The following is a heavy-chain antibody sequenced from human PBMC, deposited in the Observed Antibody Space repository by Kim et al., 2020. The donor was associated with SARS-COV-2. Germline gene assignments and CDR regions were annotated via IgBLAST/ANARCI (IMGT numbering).Heavy chain of an antibody. CDR3: ARGRNDYGDGGILWYYYYGMDV. CDR2: IYYSGST. V-gene: IGHV4-31*03. D-gene: IGHD4-17*01. J-gene: IGHJ6*02. Sequence: SETLSLTCTVSGGSISSGGYYWSWIRQHPGKGLEWIGYIYYSGSTYYNPSLKSRVTISVDTSKNQFSLKLSSVTAADTAVYYCARGRNDYGDGGILWYYYYGMDVWGQGTTVTVSS. CDR1: GGSISSGGYY.